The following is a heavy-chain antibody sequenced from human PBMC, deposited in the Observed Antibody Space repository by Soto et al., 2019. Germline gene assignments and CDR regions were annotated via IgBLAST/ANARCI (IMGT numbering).Heavy chain of an antibody. V-gene: IGHV4-59*01. D-gene: IGHD2-15*01. CDR3: ARVARWIDY. Sequence: LSLTCTVSGGSISSYYWSWIRQPPGKGLEWIGYIYYSGSTNYNPSLKSRVTISVDTSKNQFSLKLSSVTAADTAVYYCARVARWIDYWGQGTLVTVSS. J-gene: IGHJ4*02. CDR1: GGSISSYY. CDR2: IYYSGST.